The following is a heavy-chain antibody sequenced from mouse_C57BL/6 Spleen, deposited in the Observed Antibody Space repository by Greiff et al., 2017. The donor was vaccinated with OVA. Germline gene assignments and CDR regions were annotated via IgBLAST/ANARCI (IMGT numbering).Heavy chain of an antibody. CDR2: INPNNGGT. CDR1: GYTFTDYY. CDR3: AREGNWDVAWFAY. Sequence: EVQLQQSGPELVKPGASVKISCKASGYTFTDYYMNWVKQSHGKSLEWIGDINPNNGGTSYNQKFKGKATLTVDKSSSTAYMELRSLTSEDSAVYYCAREGNWDVAWFAYWGQGTLVTVSA. J-gene: IGHJ3*01. D-gene: IGHD4-1*01. V-gene: IGHV1-26*01.